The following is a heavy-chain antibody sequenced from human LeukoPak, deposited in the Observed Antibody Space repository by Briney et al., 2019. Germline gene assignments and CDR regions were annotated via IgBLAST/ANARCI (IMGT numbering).Heavy chain of an antibody. Sequence: ASVKVSCKSSGYTFTSYGFSWVRQAPGQGLEWMGWISAYDGNIKYAQKFQGRVTMTTDTSTSTVYMELRSLRSDDTAVYYCARQRVFKVGRPDYFDYWGQGTLVTVSS. CDR1: GYTFTSYG. J-gene: IGHJ4*02. V-gene: IGHV1-18*01. D-gene: IGHD3-10*01. CDR3: ARQRVFKVGRPDYFDY. CDR2: ISAYDGNI.